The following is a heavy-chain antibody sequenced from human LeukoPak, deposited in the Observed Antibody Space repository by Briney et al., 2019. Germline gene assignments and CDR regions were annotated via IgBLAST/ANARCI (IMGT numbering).Heavy chain of an antibody. CDR1: GFTFSSYE. V-gene: IGHV3-7*01. D-gene: IGHD5-18*01. CDR2: IKKDGSEK. J-gene: IGHJ4*02. CDR3: ARDLSGVTGYTYGRGIDY. Sequence: GGSLRLSCAVSGFTFSSYEMNWVRQAPGKGLEWVANIKKDGSEKYYVDSVKGRFTISRDNAKTSLYLQMNSLRAEDRAVYYCARDLSGVTGYTYGRGIDYWGQGTLITVSS.